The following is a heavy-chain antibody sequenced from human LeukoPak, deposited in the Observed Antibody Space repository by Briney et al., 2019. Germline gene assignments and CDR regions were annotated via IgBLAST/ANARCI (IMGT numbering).Heavy chain of an antibody. CDR3: ARDQWGRADAFDI. V-gene: IGHV1-69*05. CDR1: GGTFGSYA. Sequence: SVKVSCKASGGTFGSYAISWVRQAPGQGLEWMGGIIPIFGTANYAQKFQGRVTITTDESTSTAYMELSSLRSEDTAVYYCARDQWGRADAFDIWGQGTMVTVSS. CDR2: IIPIFGTA. J-gene: IGHJ3*02. D-gene: IGHD2-8*01.